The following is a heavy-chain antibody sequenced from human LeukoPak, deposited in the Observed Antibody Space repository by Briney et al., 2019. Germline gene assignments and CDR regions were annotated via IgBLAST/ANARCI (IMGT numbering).Heavy chain of an antibody. Sequence: GRSLRLSCAASGFTFSSYGMHWVRQAPGKGLEWVAVISYDGSNKYYADSVKGRFTISRGNSKNTLYLQMNSLRAEDTAVYYCAKEFLNYYDSSGYLDYWGQGTLVTVSS. CDR2: ISYDGSNK. D-gene: IGHD3-22*01. CDR3: AKEFLNYYDSSGYLDY. J-gene: IGHJ4*02. CDR1: GFTFSSYG. V-gene: IGHV3-30*18.